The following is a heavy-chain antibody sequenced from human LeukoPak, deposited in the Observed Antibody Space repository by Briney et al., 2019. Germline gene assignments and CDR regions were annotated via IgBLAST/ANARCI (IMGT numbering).Heavy chain of an antibody. CDR2: INHSGST. Sequence: PSETLSLTCAVYGGSFSGYYWSWIRQPPGKGLEWIGEINHSGSTNYNPSLKSRVTISVDTSKNQFSLKLSSVTAADTAVYYCATARTEELTMIYWGQGTLVTVSS. CDR3: ATARTEELTMIY. CDR1: GGSFSGYY. J-gene: IGHJ4*02. D-gene: IGHD3-22*01. V-gene: IGHV4-34*01.